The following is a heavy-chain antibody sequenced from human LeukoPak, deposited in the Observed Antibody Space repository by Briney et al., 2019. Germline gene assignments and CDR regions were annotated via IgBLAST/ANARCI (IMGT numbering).Heavy chain of an antibody. Sequence: ASVKVSCKASGYTFTSYGIRWVRQAPGQGLEWMGWISAYNGNTNYAQKLQGRVTMTTDTSTSTAYMELRSLRSDDTAVYYCARIPPTQRPTMGNYFDYWGQGTLVTVSS. CDR2: ISAYNGNT. CDR1: GYTFTSYG. CDR3: ARIPPTQRPTMGNYFDY. J-gene: IGHJ4*02. V-gene: IGHV1-18*01. D-gene: IGHD3-10*01.